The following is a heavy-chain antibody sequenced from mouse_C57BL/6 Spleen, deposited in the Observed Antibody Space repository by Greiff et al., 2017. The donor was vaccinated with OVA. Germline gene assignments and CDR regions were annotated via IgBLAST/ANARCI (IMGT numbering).Heavy chain of an antibody. Sequence: VQRVESGPGLVQPSQSLSITCTVSGFSLTSYGVHWVRQPPGKGLEWLGVIWSGGSTDYNAAFISRLSISKDNSKSQVFFKMNSLQADDTAIYYCAKNEDYDDAMDYWGQGTSVTVSS. J-gene: IGHJ4*01. CDR2: IWSGGST. D-gene: IGHD2-4*01. CDR1: GFSLTSYG. V-gene: IGHV2-4*01. CDR3: AKNEDYDDAMDY.